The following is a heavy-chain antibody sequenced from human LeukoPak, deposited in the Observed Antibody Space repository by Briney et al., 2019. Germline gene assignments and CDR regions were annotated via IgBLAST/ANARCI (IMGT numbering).Heavy chain of an antibody. Sequence: PSETLSLTCTVSGGSISRSRYYWGWIRQPPGKGLEWIGSIHYSGSTYYNPSLKSRVTISVDTSKNQFSLKLTSVTAADTAVYYCARKKEDRGVIPHWGQGTLVTVSS. CDR2: IHYSGST. CDR1: GGSISRSRYY. J-gene: IGHJ4*02. CDR3: ARKKEDRGVIPH. D-gene: IGHD3-10*01. V-gene: IGHV4-39*07.